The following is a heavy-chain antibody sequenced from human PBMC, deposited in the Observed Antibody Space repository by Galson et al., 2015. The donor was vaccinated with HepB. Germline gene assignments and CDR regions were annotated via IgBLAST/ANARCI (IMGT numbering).Heavy chain of an antibody. Sequence: SLRLSCAASGFTFSSYEMNWVRQAPGKRLEWVSYISSSGSTIYYADSVKGRFTISRDNAKNSLYLQMNSLRAEDTAVYHCARGLRYFDWLFGYGMDVRGQGTTVTVSS. V-gene: IGHV3-48*03. D-gene: IGHD3-9*01. CDR1: GFTFSSYE. J-gene: IGHJ6*02. CDR3: ARGLRYFDWLFGYGMDV. CDR2: ISSSGSTI.